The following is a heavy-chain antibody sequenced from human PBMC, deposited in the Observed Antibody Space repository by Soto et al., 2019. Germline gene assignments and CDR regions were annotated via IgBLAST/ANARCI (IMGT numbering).Heavy chain of an antibody. CDR2: INSDGSNT. CDR3: ASPYGDYNNF. V-gene: IGHV3-74*01. Sequence: GGSLRLSCTASGFTFSNYWMHWVRQTPGKGPMWVSRINSDGSNTFYADSVKGRFTISRDNARSTLFLQMNSLRADDTAIYYCASPYGDYNNFWGQGTLVTVSS. CDR1: GFTFSNYW. J-gene: IGHJ4*02. D-gene: IGHD4-17*01.